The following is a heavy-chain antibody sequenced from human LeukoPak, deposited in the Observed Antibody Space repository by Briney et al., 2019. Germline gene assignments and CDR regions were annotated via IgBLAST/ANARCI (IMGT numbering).Heavy chain of an antibody. CDR2: INHNGNVN. V-gene: IGHV3-7*03. D-gene: IGHD3-16*01. J-gene: IGHJ6*02. Sequence: GSLELPCAASGFTFSSYWMNWARQAPGKGLEWVASINHNGNVNYYVDSVKGRFTISRDNAKNSLYLQMSNLRAEDTAVYFCARGGGLDVWGQGATVTVSS. CDR1: GFTFSSYW. CDR3: ARGGGLDV.